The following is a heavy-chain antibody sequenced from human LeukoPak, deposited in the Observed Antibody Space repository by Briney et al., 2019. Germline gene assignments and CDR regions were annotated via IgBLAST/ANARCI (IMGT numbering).Heavy chain of an antibody. D-gene: IGHD2-8*01. V-gene: IGHV3-21*01. CDR1: GFTFITYS. CDR2: ISSTGNYI. CDR3: ANGAFRLYYIDV. Sequence: GGSLRLSCAASGFTFITYSMNWVRQAPEKGLEWVSSISSTGNYIYYADSVKGRFTISRDNAKNTVYLQMNSLRAEDTAVYYCANGAFRLYYIDVWGKGTTVTVSS. J-gene: IGHJ6*03.